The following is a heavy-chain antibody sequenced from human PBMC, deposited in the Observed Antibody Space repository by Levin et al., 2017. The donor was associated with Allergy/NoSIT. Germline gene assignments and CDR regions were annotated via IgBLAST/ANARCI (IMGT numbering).Heavy chain of an antibody. CDR2: IYYSGST. Sequence: SETLSLTCTVSGGSIKNYYWNWIRQPPGKGLEWIGFIYYSGSTKYIPSLKSRLIIPVDTSKNQFSLKLIPVPAADTAAYFCASLGYGSAWYAGKLYNWFDPWGKGTLVTVSS. CDR3: ASLGYGSAWYAGKLYNWFDP. CDR1: GGSIKNYY. D-gene: IGHD6-19*01. J-gene: IGHJ5*02. V-gene: IGHV4-59*08.